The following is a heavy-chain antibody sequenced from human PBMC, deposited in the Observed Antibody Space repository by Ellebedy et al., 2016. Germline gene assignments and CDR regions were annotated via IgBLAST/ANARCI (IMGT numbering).Heavy chain of an antibody. D-gene: IGHD5-12*01. CDR3: ATTQQTYDYYYDGMDV. V-gene: IGHV1-2*02. Sequence: ASVKVSXXASGYTFTGSYMHWVRHAPGQGLEWMGWINPNSGGTNYAQKFQGRVTMTRDTSISTAYMELSRLRSDDTAVYYCATTQQTYDYYYDGMDVWGQGITVTVSS. J-gene: IGHJ6*02. CDR2: INPNSGGT. CDR1: GYTFTGSY.